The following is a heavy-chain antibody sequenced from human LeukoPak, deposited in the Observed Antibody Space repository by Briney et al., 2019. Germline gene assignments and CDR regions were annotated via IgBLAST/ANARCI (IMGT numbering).Heavy chain of an antibody. CDR3: AITARRNIAAAGGADY. CDR2: INHSGST. V-gene: IGHV4-34*01. Sequence: SETLSHTCAVYGGSFSGYYWSWIRKPPGKGLEWIGEINHSGSTNYNPSLKSRVTISVDTSKNQFSLKLSSVTAADTAVYYCAITARRNIAAAGGADYWGQGTLVTVSS. J-gene: IGHJ4*02. D-gene: IGHD6-13*01. CDR1: GGSFSGYY.